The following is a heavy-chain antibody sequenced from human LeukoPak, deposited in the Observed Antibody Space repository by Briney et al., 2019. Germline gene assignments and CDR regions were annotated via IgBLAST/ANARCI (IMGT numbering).Heavy chain of an antibody. CDR2: IKQDGSEK. D-gene: IGHD3-22*01. CDR3: AKDRTYYYDSSGYYGDAFDI. CDR1: GFTFSSYW. Sequence: GGSLRLSCAASGFTFSSYWMSWVRQAPGKGLEWVANIKQDGSEKYYVDSVKGRFTISRDNAKNSLYLQMNSLRAEDTALYYCAKDRTYYYDSSGYYGDAFDIWGQGTMVTVSS. J-gene: IGHJ3*02. V-gene: IGHV3-7*03.